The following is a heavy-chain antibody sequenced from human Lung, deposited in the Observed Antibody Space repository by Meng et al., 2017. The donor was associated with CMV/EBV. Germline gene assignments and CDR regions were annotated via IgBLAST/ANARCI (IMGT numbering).Heavy chain of an antibody. J-gene: IGHJ3*02. CDR1: GASISNNY. V-gene: IGHV4-59*01. D-gene: IGHD1-1*01. CDR2: ISYTGYI. CDR3: AGPDDMGSSPHDPFDM. Sequence: SXTXSLXCTVSGASISNNYWSWSRRPPGKGLEYIGSISYTGYIEYNPSLKGRVTISLDTSKNHFSLKLTSVTAADTAMYYCAGPDDMGSSPHDPFDMLGQGXMVTVSS.